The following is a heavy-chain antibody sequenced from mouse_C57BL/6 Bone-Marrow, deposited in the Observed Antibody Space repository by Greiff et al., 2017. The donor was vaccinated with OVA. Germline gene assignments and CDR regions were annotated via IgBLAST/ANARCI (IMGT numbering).Heavy chain of an antibody. CDR2: INPNNGGT. J-gene: IGHJ3*01. Sequence: EVQLQQSGPELVKPGASVKISCKTSGYKFTDYYMNWVKQSPGKSLEWIGDINPNNGGTSYNQKFKGKATLTVDKSYSTAYMELRSLTSENTAVYYYSRGFAYRGQGTLVPVSA. CDR3: SRGFAY. V-gene: IGHV1-26*01. CDR1: GYKFTDYY.